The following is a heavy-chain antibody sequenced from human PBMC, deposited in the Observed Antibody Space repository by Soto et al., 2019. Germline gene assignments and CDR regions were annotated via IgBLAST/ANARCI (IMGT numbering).Heavy chain of an antibody. J-gene: IGHJ4*02. V-gene: IGHV4-4*02. D-gene: IGHD3-3*02. CDR3: VRSSIEHRICMYPFDY. CDR2: IFQSGST. CDR1: GGSIRSNNW. Sequence: NLSETLSLTCAVSGGSIRSNNWWSWVRQPPGKGLEWIGEIFQSGSTYYNPSLKTRVTISVDKSRNQFSLNLSSVTAADTAVYFCVRSSIEHRICMYPFDYWGLGTLVAVSS.